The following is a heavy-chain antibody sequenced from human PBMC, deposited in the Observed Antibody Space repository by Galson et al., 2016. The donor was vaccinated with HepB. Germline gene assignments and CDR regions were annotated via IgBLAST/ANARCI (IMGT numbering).Heavy chain of an antibody. CDR2: ISGSRGNT. J-gene: IGHJ4*02. D-gene: IGHD3-10*01. CDR3: AKVGWREYDGY. Sequence: SLRLSCAASGFTFSNAWMNWVRQAPGKGLEWVSSISGSRGNTYYADFVKGRFTISRDNSKNTVYLQMSSLRVDDTAVYYCAKVGWREYDGYWGQGTLVTVSS. V-gene: IGHV3-23*01. CDR1: GFTFSNAW.